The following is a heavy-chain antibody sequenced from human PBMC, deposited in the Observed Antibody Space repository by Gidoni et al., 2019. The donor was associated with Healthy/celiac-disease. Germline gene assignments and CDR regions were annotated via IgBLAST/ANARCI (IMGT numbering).Heavy chain of an antibody. J-gene: IGHJ4*02. CDR3: ARALAAAGGNHFDY. CDR1: GGSISSSSYY. CDR2: IYYSGST. Sequence: QLQLQESGPGLVKPSETLSLTCTVSGGSISSSSYYWGWIRQPPGKGLEWIGSIYYSGSTYYNPSLKSRVTISVDTSKNQFSLKLSSVTAADTAVYYCARALAAAGGNHFDYWGQGTLVTVSS. D-gene: IGHD6-13*01. V-gene: IGHV4-39*01.